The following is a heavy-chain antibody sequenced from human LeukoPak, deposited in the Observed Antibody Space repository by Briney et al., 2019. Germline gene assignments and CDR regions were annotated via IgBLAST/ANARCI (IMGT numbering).Heavy chain of an antibody. CDR2: IYTRGTT. J-gene: IGHJ4*02. CDR3: ASGPITMVRGVIIEYYFDY. D-gene: IGHD3-10*01. CDR1: GGSIRSGSYY. V-gene: IGHV4-61*09. Sequence: SETLSLTCTVSGGSIRSGSYYWSWIRQPAGKGLEWIGHIYTRGTTNYDPSVKSRVTVSLDTSKNQFSLKLSSVTAADTAVYYCASGPITMVRGVIIEYYFDYWGQGTLVTVSS.